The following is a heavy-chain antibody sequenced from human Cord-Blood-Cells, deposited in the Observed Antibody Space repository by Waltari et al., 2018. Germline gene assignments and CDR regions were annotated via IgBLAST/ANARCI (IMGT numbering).Heavy chain of an antibody. CDR3: ARGTHGTGDDY. J-gene: IGHJ4*02. V-gene: IGHV4-34*01. D-gene: IGHD7-27*01. Sequence: QVQLQQWGAGLLKPSETLSLTCAVYGGSFSGYYWSWIRQPPGKGLEWIGEINHSGRTNYNPSLRSRVTISVDTSKNQFSLKLSSVTAADTAVYYCARGTHGTGDDYWGQGTLVTVSS. CDR2: INHSGRT. CDR1: GGSFSGYY.